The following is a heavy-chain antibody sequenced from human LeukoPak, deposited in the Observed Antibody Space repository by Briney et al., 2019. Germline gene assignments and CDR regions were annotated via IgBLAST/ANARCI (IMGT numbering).Heavy chain of an antibody. CDR3: ARVLSQPLPLVDY. Sequence: GGSLRLSCAASGFTFSSYWMSWVRQAPGNGLEWVANIKQDGSEKYYVDSVKGRFTISRDNAKNSLYLQMNSLRAEDTAVYYCARVLSQPLPLVDYWGQGTLVTVSS. V-gene: IGHV3-7*01. D-gene: IGHD2-2*01. J-gene: IGHJ4*02. CDR1: GFTFSSYW. CDR2: IKQDGSEK.